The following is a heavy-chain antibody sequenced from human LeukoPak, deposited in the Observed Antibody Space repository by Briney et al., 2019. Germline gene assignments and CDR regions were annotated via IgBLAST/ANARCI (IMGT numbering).Heavy chain of an antibody. CDR1: GGTFSSYA. J-gene: IGHJ4*02. D-gene: IGHD6-19*01. CDR2: INTNTGHP. V-gene: IGHV7-4-1*02. CDR3: ARRDSSGWYLFDY. Sequence: ASVRVSCKASGGTFSSYAISWVRQAPGQGLEWMGWINTNTGHPIYAQGFTGRFVFSLDTSVSTAYLQISSLQAADTAVYYCARRDSSGWYLFDYWGQGTLVTVSS.